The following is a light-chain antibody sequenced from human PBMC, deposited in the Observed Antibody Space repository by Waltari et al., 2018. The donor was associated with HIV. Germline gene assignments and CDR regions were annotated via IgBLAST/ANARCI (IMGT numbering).Light chain of an antibody. Sequence: QSALTQPASVSGSPGQSITISCTGTTTDVGTYNYVSWYQQHPGKAPKLIIYDVTVRASGVSNRFSCAKSGNTASLTISGLQPDDEADYYCNSYISSSTWVFGGGTKLTVL. CDR2: DVT. V-gene: IGLV2-14*03. J-gene: IGLJ3*02. CDR3: NSYISSSTWV. CDR1: TTDVGTYNY.